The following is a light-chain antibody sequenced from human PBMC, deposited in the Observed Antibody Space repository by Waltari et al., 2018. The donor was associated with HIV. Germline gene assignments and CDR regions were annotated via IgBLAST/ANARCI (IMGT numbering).Light chain of an antibody. CDR3: QQYSNWPRT. CDR2: GAS. Sequence: EIVLTQSPATLSVSPGERATLSCRASQSLSGNLAWYQQRPGQAPGLLIYGASTRASGIPARFSGSGSATAFTLTISSLQSEDFAVYFCQQYSNWPRTFGQGTKVEIK. CDR1: QSLSGN. V-gene: IGKV3-15*01. J-gene: IGKJ1*01.